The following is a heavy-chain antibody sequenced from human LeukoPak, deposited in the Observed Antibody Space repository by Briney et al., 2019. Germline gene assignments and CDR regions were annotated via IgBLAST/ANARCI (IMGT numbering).Heavy chain of an antibody. CDR1: GFTFTSYA. CDR3: AKAPPPSYLNYDFWSGYYTSLYPFDY. J-gene: IGHJ4*02. D-gene: IGHD3-3*01. CDR2: VSGSGGTP. Sequence: PGGSLRLSCAASGFTFTSYAMSWVRQAPGKGLEWVSAVSGSGGTPCYADSVKGRFTISRDNSMNTLYLQMNSLRAEDTALYYCAKAPPPSYLNYDFWSGYYTSLYPFDYWGQGTLVTVSS. V-gene: IGHV3-23*01.